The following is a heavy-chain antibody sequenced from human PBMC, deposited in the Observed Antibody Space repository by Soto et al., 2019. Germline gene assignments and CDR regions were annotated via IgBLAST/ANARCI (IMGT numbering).Heavy chain of an antibody. CDR3: ARRVRGVNDASDL. Sequence: QVQLQQWGAGLLRPSETLSLTCDVYGGSFSDYYWSLIRQPPGKGLGWIGEINHSGSTNYNPSLTSRVTISIDTSKNQFSLRLTAVTAADTAVYSCARRVRGVNDASDLWGQGPMVTVSS. D-gene: IGHD3-10*01. CDR2: INHSGST. CDR1: GGSFSDYY. J-gene: IGHJ3*01. V-gene: IGHV4-34*01.